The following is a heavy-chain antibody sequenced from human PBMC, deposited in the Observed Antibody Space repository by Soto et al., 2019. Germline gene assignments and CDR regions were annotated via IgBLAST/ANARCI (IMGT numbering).Heavy chain of an antibody. Sequence: SETLSHTCPVSGGSISSSTYYWGWLRQPPGRGLEWIGSVYYGENTYYNPSLKSRVTISVDTSKNLFSLNLSSVTAADTAMYYCARPQFSGTYHDPFKIWGPGTMVTVSS. CDR3: ARPQFSGTYHDPFKI. J-gene: IGHJ3*02. CDR1: GGSISSSTYY. D-gene: IGHD1-26*01. V-gene: IGHV4-39*02. CDR2: VYYGENT.